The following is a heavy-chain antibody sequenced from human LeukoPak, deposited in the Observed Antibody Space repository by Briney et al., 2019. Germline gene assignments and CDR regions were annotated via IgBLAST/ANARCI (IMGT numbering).Heavy chain of an antibody. D-gene: IGHD2-2*01. CDR1: GGSFSSYY. Sequence: SETLSLTCTVSGGSFSSYYWSWIRQPPGKGLEWIGYIYYSGSTNYNPSLMRRATISVDKSKNQFSLRLSSVTAADTAVYYRAKIFCSSITCYVDFWGQGTLVTVSS. CDR3: AKIFCSSITCYVDF. CDR2: IYYSGST. J-gene: IGHJ4*02. V-gene: IGHV4-59*12.